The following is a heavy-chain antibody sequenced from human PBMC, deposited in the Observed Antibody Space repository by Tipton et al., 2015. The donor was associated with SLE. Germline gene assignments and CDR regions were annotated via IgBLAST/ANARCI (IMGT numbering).Heavy chain of an antibody. CDR3: AKGPYYYDSSGPFDY. J-gene: IGHJ4*02. CDR2: IYSGGST. CDR1: GFTFNNYA. Sequence: GSLRLSCAASGFTFNNYAMTWVRQAPGEGLEWVSVIYSGGSTYYADSVKGRITISRDNSKNTLYLQMNSLRAEDTAVYYCAKGPYYYDSSGPFDYWGQGTLVTVSS. V-gene: IGHV3-23*03. D-gene: IGHD3-22*01.